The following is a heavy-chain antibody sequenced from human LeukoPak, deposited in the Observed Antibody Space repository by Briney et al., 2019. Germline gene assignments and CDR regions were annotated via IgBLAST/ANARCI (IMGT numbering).Heavy chain of an antibody. V-gene: IGHV1-18*04. Sequence: GASVKVSCKASGYTFTSYGISWVRQAPGQGLEWMGWISAYNGNTNYAPKLQGRVTMTTDTSTSTAYMELRSLRSDDTAVYYCARDRDPIVVVPAAPYNWFDPWGQGTLVTVSS. CDR2: ISAYNGNT. CDR1: GYTFTSYG. CDR3: ARDRDPIVVVPAAPYNWFDP. J-gene: IGHJ5*02. D-gene: IGHD2-2*01.